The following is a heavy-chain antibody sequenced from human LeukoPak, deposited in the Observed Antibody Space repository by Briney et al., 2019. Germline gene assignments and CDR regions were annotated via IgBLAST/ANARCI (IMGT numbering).Heavy chain of an antibody. CDR2: IHHSGRT. Sequence: SETLSLTCTVSGYSISSGYSWGWIRQPPGKGLEWIGNIHHSGRTYYNPSLKSRVTLSVDTSKNQFSLRLSSVTAADTAVYYCARVILEYLRDWGYMDVWGRGTTVTVSS. V-gene: IGHV4-38-2*02. D-gene: IGHD2/OR15-2a*01. CDR1: GYSISSGYS. J-gene: IGHJ6*03. CDR3: ARVILEYLRDWGYMDV.